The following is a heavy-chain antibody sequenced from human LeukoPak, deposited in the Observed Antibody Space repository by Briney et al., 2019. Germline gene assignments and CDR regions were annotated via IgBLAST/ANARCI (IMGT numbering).Heavy chain of an antibody. CDR2: IYYSGST. CDR1: GGSISSGDSY. CDR3: ARAVDYYDSSGYPLFDY. D-gene: IGHD3-22*01. V-gene: IGHV4-30-4*01. J-gene: IGHJ4*02. Sequence: SETLSLTCTVSGGSISSGDSYWSWIRQPPGKGLEWIGYIYYSGSTYYNPSLKSRVTISVDTSKNQFSMKLSSVTAADTAVYYCARAVDYYDSSGYPLFDYWGQGTLVTVSS.